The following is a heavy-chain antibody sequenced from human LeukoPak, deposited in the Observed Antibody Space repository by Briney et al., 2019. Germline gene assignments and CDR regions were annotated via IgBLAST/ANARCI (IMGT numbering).Heavy chain of an antibody. D-gene: IGHD3-16*01. Sequence: GGSLRLSCAASGITFSNYAMHWVRQAPGKGLQHVPAISSNGGSTYYANSVKGRFTISRDNSKNTLFLQMNSLRAEDTAVYYCAKDRRLRLGEFLGRKETNWFDPRGQGTLVTVSS. CDR1: GITFSNYA. CDR2: ISSNGGST. J-gene: IGHJ5*02. V-gene: IGHV3-64*01. CDR3: AKDRRLRLGEFLGRKETNWFDP.